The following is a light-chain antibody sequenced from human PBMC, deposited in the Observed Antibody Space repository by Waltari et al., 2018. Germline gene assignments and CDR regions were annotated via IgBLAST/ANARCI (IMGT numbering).Light chain of an antibody. CDR2: AAS. V-gene: IGKV1-39*01. CDR1: QSIDSY. Sequence: DIQMTQSPSSLSASVGDRVPITCRASQSIDSYLNWYQQKPGKAPNLLIYAASSLQSGVPSRFSGSGSGTDFTLTISSLQPEDFATYYCQQSSNTWTFGQGTKVEIK. J-gene: IGKJ1*01. CDR3: QQSSNTWT.